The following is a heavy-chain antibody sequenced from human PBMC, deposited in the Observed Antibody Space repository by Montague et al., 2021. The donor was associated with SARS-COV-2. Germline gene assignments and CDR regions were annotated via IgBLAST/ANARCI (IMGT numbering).Heavy chain of an antibody. CDR3: ARGVLRYFDWTSPFDY. CDR1: GGSISSGSYY. D-gene: IGHD3-9*01. V-gene: IGHV4-61*02. J-gene: IGHJ4*02. Sequence: TLSLTCTVPGGSISSGSYYWSWIRQPAGKGLEWIGRVYTSGSTNYXPSLKSRVTISVDTSKNQFSLKLSSVTAADTAVYYCARGVLRYFDWTSPFDYWDQGTLVTVSS. CDR2: VYTSGST.